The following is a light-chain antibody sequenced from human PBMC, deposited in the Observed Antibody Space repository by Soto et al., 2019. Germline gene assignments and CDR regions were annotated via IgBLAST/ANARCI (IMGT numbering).Light chain of an antibody. V-gene: IGKV3-15*01. CDR3: QQSGSSPLT. J-gene: IGKJ4*01. Sequence: ETVMTQSPATLSVSPGERATLSCMASQSVSSNLAWYQQKPGQAPRLLIYGASTRATGIPDRFSGTGSETDFTLTISRLEPEDFAVYFCQQSGSSPLTFGGGTKVDIK. CDR1: QSVSSN. CDR2: GAS.